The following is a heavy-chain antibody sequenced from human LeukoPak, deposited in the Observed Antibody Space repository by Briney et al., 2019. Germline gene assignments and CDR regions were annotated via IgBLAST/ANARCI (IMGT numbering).Heavy chain of an antibody. CDR3: ARAKPLGYCSGGSCYRTHYFDY. CDR2: IYTSGST. J-gene: IGHJ4*02. Sequence: PSQTLSLTCTVSGGPISSGSYYWSWIRQPAGEGLEWIGRIYTSGSTNYNPSLKSRVTISVDTSKNQFSLKLSSVTAADTAVYYCARAKPLGYCSGGSCYRTHYFDYWGQGTLVTVSS. V-gene: IGHV4-61*02. CDR1: GGPISSGSYY. D-gene: IGHD2-15*01.